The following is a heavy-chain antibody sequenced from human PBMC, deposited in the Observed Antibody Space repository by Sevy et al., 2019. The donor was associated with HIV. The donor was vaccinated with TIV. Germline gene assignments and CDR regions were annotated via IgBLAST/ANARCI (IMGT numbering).Heavy chain of an antibody. CDR1: GFTFSSYA. CDR2: ISYDGSNK. V-gene: IGHV3-30*04. Sequence: GGSLRLSCAASGFTFSSYAMHWVRQAPGKGLEWVAVISYDGSNKYYADSVKGRFTISGDNSKNTLYLQMNSLRAEDTAVYYCARGRGDIVVVPAAMTGYYGMDVWGQGTTVTVSS. J-gene: IGHJ6*02. CDR3: ARGRGDIVVVPAAMTGYYGMDV. D-gene: IGHD2-2*01.